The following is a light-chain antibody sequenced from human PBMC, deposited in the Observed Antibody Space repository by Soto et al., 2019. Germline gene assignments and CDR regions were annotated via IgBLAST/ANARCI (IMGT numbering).Light chain of an antibody. CDR3: QRYISAPFT. V-gene: IGKV1-27*01. J-gene: IGKJ3*01. Sequence: DIQMTQSPSSLSASVGDRVTITCRATQGISNYLAWYQQKPGKVPKLLIYAASTLQSGVPSRFSGSGSGTDFTLTISSLQPEDVATYYCQRYISAPFTFGPGINVDIK. CDR1: QGISNY. CDR2: AAS.